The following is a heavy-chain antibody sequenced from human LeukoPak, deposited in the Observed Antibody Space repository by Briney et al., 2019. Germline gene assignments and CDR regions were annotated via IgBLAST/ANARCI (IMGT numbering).Heavy chain of an antibody. V-gene: IGHV3-30*18. CDR2: ISYDGSNK. Sequence: GGSLRLSCAASGFTFSSYGMHWVRQAPGKGLEWVAVISYDGSNKYYADSVKGRFTISRDNSKNTLYLQMNSLRAEDTAVYYCAKGGGSYSGSYYGVDYWGQGTLVTVSS. CDR1: GFTFSSYG. J-gene: IGHJ4*02. D-gene: IGHD1-26*01. CDR3: AKGGGSYSGSYYGVDY.